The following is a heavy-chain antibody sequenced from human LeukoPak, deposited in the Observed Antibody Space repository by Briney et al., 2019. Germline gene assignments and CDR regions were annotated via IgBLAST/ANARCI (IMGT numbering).Heavy chain of an antibody. Sequence: GGSLRLSCAASGFTFSSYAMSWVRQAPGKGLEWVSAISGSGGSTYYADSVKGRFTISRDNSKNTLYLQMNSLRAEDTAVYYCAKERDCSGGSCFKYYFDYWGQGTLVTVSS. V-gene: IGHV3-23*01. D-gene: IGHD2-15*01. CDR1: GFTFSSYA. J-gene: IGHJ4*02. CDR2: ISGSGGST. CDR3: AKERDCSGGSCFKYYFDY.